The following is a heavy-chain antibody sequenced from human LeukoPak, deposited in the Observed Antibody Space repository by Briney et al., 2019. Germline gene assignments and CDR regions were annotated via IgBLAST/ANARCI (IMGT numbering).Heavy chain of an antibody. J-gene: IGHJ5*02. D-gene: IGHD6-13*01. V-gene: IGHV4-30-4*01. CDR1: GGSISSGDYY. CDR2: IYYSGST. CDR3: ARVDSSSWYFLRGWFDP. Sequence: SQTLSLTCTVSGGSISSGDYYWSWIRQPPGKGLEWIGYIYYSGSTYYNPSLKSRVTISVDTSKNQFSLKLSSVTAADTDVYYCARVDSSSWYFLRGWFDPWGQGTLVTVSS.